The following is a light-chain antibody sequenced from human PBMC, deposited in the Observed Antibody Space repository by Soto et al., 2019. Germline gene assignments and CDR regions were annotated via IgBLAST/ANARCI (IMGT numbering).Light chain of an antibody. CDR3: VLYMGSGLSV. CDR1: SGSVSTSYY. CDR2: STN. V-gene: IGLV8-61*01. J-gene: IGLJ2*01. Sequence: QTVVTQEPSLSVSPGGTVTLTCGFRSGSVSTSYYPSWYQQTPGQAPRTLIYSTNTRSSGVPDRFSGSILGNKAALTITGAEADDECDYYCVLYMGSGLSVFGGGTKLTVL.